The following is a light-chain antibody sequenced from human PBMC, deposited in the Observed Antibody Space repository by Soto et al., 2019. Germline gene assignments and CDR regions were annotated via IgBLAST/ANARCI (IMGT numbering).Light chain of an antibody. Sequence: EIVLTQSPGTLSLSPGERGTLSCRASQSVSSNYLAWYQQKPGQAPRLLIYGASTRATGIPDRFGGSGSGTDFTLTISRLEPEDFAVYYCQQYGRSPGTFGPGTNVDIK. J-gene: IGKJ3*01. V-gene: IGKV3-20*01. CDR1: QSVSSNY. CDR3: QQYGRSPGT. CDR2: GAS.